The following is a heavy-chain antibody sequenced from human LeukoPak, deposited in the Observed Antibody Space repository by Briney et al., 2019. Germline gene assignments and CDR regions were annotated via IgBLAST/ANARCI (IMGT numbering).Heavy chain of an antibody. D-gene: IGHD1-14*01. Sequence: ASVKVSCKASGYIFTGYYMHWVRQAPGQGLEWMGWINPNSGGTNYAQKFQGRVTMTRDTSISTAYMELSRLRSDDTAVYYCARDFRSPFYYYHYMDVWGKGTTVTVSS. CDR1: GYIFTGYY. CDR2: INPNSGGT. V-gene: IGHV1-2*02. CDR3: ARDFRSPFYYYHYMDV. J-gene: IGHJ6*03.